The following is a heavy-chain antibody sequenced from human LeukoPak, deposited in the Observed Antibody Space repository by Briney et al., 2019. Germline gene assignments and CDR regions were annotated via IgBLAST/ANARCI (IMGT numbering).Heavy chain of an antibody. Sequence: ASVKVSCKASGYTFTSYGISWVRQAPGQGLEWMGWISAYNGNTNYAQKLQGRVTMTTDTSTSTAYMELRSLRADDTAVYYCARDYNHGXPVGXXGQGTLVTASS. J-gene: IGHJ4*02. V-gene: IGHV1-18*01. CDR1: GYTFTSYG. CDR3: ARDYNHGXPVGX. D-gene: IGHD4-17*01. CDR2: ISAYNGNT.